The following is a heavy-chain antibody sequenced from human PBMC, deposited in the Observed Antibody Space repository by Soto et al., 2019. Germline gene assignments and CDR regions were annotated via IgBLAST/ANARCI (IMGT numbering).Heavy chain of an antibody. CDR1: EFTFSSYI. CDR3: ARGRGSGWYFDY. Sequence: GGSLRLSCAASEFTFSSYIMNWVRQAPGKGLEWVSSISSSSSNIYYADSVKGRFTISRDNAKKSLYLQMNSLRAEDTAVYYCARGRGSGWYFDYWGQGTLVTVSS. D-gene: IGHD6-19*01. CDR2: ISSSSSNI. V-gene: IGHV3-21*01. J-gene: IGHJ4*02.